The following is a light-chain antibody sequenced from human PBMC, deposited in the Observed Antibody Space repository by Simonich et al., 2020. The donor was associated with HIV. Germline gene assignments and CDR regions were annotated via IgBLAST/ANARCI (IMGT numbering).Light chain of an antibody. CDR1: ERISSW. V-gene: IGKV1-5*03. CDR2: KAS. J-gene: IGKJ1*01. Sequence: DIQMTQTPSTLSASVGDRVTTTCRASERISSWLAWLQKKSGKAPKLLNYKASGLKSGVPSRFSGSGSGTQFTLTISSLQPDDFATYFCQQYNSYTWTFGQGTKVDIK. CDR3: QQYNSYTWT.